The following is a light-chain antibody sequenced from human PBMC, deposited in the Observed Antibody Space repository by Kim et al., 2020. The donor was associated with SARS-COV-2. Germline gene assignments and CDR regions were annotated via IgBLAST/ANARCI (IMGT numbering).Light chain of an antibody. Sequence: SPGERATRSCRASRSVSSNLAWYQQKPGQAPRLLIYGASTRATGIPARFSGSGSGTEFTLTISSLQSEDFAVYYCQQYNNWPPLTFGGGTKVDIK. CDR1: RSVSSN. CDR3: QQYNNWPPLT. J-gene: IGKJ4*01. CDR2: GAS. V-gene: IGKV3-15*01.